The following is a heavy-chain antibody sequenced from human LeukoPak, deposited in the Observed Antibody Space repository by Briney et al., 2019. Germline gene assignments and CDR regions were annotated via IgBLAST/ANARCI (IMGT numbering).Heavy chain of an antibody. CDR3: ARDDPFTVFDP. D-gene: IGHD4-17*01. Sequence: EASVKVSCKASGGTFSSYAINWVRQAPGQGLEWMGRIIPIFGTANYAQKFQGRVTITTDESTSTAYMELSSLRSEDTAVYYCARDDPFTVFDPWGQGTLVTVSS. J-gene: IGHJ5*02. V-gene: IGHV1-69*05. CDR2: IIPIFGTA. CDR1: GGTFSSYA.